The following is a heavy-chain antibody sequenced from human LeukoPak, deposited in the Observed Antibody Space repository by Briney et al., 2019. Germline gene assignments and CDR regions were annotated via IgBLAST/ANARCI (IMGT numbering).Heavy chain of an antibody. CDR3: ARAFTT. J-gene: IGHJ4*02. D-gene: IGHD2/OR15-2a*01. Sequence: GGSLRLSCAASGFTFSDYWMIWVRQAPGKGLEWVANIKHDGSEKYYVDSAKGRFSISRDNAKNSLYLQMNSLRAEDTAVYYCARAFTTWGQGTLVTVSS. CDR1: GFTFSDYW. CDR2: IKHDGSEK. V-gene: IGHV3-7*03.